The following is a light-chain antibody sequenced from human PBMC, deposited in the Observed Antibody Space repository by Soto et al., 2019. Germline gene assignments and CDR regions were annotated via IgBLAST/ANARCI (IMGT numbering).Light chain of an antibody. CDR3: QEYKTYSST. CDR1: QSISNW. J-gene: IGKJ2*01. CDR2: KAS. V-gene: IGKV1-5*03. Sequence: DIQMTQSPSTLSASVGDRVTISCRASQSISNWLDWYQQKPGKAPKLLIYKASSLESGVPSRFSGSGSGTEFTLTISSLQPDDFATYYCQEYKTYSSTFGQGTKLEIK.